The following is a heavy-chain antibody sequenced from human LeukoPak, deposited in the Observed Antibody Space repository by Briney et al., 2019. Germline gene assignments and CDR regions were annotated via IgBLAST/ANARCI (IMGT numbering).Heavy chain of an antibody. J-gene: IGHJ4*02. Sequence: ASVKVSCKASGYTFTGYYMHWVRQAPGQGLEWMGWINPNSGGTNYAQKFQGRVTMTRGTSISTAYMELSRLRSDDTAVYYCARAYSGYDLGGAKGYWGQGTLVTVSS. CDR2: INPNSGGT. CDR1: GYTFTGYY. V-gene: IGHV1-2*02. CDR3: ARAYSGYDLGGAKGY. D-gene: IGHD5-12*01.